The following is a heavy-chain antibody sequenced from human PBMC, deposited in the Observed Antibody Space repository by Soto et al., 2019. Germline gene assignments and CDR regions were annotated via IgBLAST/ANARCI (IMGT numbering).Heavy chain of an antibody. CDR2: INPNSGGT. J-gene: IGHJ6*02. D-gene: IGHD7-27*01. CDR3: ARGEAIWGRDDYYYYGMDV. CDR1: GYTFTGYY. V-gene: IGHV1-2*04. Sequence: ASVKVSCKASGYTFTGYYMHWVRQAPGQGLEWMGWINPNSGGTNYAQKFQGWVTMTRDTSISTAYMELSRLRSDDTAVYYCARGEAIWGRDDYYYYGMDVWGQGTTVTVSS.